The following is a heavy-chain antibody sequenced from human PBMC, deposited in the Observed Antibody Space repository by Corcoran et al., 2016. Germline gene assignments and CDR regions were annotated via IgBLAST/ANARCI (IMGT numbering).Heavy chain of an antibody. CDR2: IYYSGST. V-gene: IGHV4-59*01. CDR3: ARGYSGWRSYWHFDL. J-gene: IGHJ2*01. D-gene: IGHD6-19*01. Sequence: QVQLQESGPGLVKPSETLSLTCTVSGGSISSYYWSWIRQPPGKGLEWIGYIYYSGSTNYNPSLKSRVTISVDTSKNQFSLKLSSVTAADTAVYYCARGYSGWRSYWHFDLWGRGTLVTVSS. CDR1: GGSISSYY.